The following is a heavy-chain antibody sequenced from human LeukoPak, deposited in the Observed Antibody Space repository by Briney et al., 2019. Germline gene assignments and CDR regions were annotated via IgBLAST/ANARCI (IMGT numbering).Heavy chain of an antibody. Sequence: PSETLSLTCTVSGGSLSSSSYYWGWIRQPPGKGLEWIGSIYYSGSTYYNPSLKSRVTISVDTSKNQFSLKLSSVTAADTAVYYCARIADTYYYDSVKDDYWGQGTLVTVSS. CDR2: IYYSGST. CDR3: ARIADTYYYDSVKDDY. V-gene: IGHV4-39*01. J-gene: IGHJ4*02. CDR1: GGSLSSSSYY. D-gene: IGHD3-22*01.